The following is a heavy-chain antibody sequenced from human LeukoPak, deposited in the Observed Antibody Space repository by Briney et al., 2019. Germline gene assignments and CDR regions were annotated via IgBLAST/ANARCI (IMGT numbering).Heavy chain of an antibody. CDR1: GGSISSYY. J-gene: IGHJ4*02. Sequence: SETLSLTCTVSGGSISSYYWSWIRQPPGKGLEWIGYIYYSGSTNYNPSLKGRVAISVDTSKNQFSLKLSSVTAADTAVYYCASQNWGSASFDYWGQGTLVTVSS. CDR3: ASQNWGSASFDY. D-gene: IGHD7-27*01. V-gene: IGHV4-59*01. CDR2: IYYSGST.